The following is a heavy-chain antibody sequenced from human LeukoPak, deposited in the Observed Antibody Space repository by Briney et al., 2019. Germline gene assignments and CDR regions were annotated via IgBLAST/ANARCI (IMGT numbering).Heavy chain of an antibody. V-gene: IGHV4-38-2*01. Sequence: NPSETLSLTCAVSGYSISSGYYWGWIRPPPGEGLEGIGKIYHNGDSYYNSSLKRRVTISVDTSKSQFSLKVSSVTAADTALYYCARQGSCSNTNCNRWFDPWGQGTLVIVSS. CDR3: ARQGSCSNTNCNRWFDP. J-gene: IGHJ5*02. D-gene: IGHD2-2*01. CDR1: GYSISSGYY. CDR2: IYHNGDS.